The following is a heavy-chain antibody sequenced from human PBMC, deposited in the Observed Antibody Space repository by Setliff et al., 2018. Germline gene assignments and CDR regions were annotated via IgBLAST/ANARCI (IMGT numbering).Heavy chain of an antibody. CDR2: INPGGGST. J-gene: IGHJ4*02. D-gene: IGHD3-22*01. CDR3: ARGCYDSYARYYVVGDY. CDR1: GYTFTNHY. V-gene: IGHV1-46*01. Sequence: ASVKFSCKASGYTFTNHYMHWVRQAPGQGLEWMGMINPGGGSTTYAQKFQGRVTMTRDTSTSTVYMELSSLRTEDTAVYYCARGCYDSYARYYVVGDYWGQGTPVTVSS.